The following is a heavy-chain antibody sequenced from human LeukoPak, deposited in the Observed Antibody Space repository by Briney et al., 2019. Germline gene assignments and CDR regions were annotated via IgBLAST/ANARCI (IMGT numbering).Heavy chain of an antibody. CDR1: DYSISSGYH. CDR3: ARGDYWGFIDY. V-gene: IGHV4-61*01. CDR2: IYYSGST. J-gene: IGHJ4*02. D-gene: IGHD7-27*01. Sequence: SETLSLTCAVSDYSISSGYHWAWIRQSPGKGLEWIGYIYYSGSTNYNPSLKSRVTISVDTSKNQFSLKLSSVTAADTAVYYCARGDYWGFIDYWGQGTLVTVSS.